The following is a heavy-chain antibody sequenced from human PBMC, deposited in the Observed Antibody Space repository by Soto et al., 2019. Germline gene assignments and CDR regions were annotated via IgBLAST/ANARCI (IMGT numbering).Heavy chain of an antibody. J-gene: IGHJ5*02. Sequence: QITLKESGPTLLKPTQNLTLTCTFSGLSLSATGGVVGWIRQPPGKALEWVALIYWDDDERYNPSLKTRLTITRDTSKKQVVLTVTNMDPVDTATYCCAHKIGLNNWFEPWGQGTLVTVSS. CDR1: GLSLSATGGV. CDR3: AHKIGLNNWFEP. D-gene: IGHD3-16*01. V-gene: IGHV2-5*02. CDR2: IYWDDDE.